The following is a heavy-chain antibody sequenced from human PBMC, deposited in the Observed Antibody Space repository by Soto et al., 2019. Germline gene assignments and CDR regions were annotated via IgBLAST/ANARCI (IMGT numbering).Heavy chain of an antibody. V-gene: IGHV3-23*01. Sequence: GGSLRLSCAASGFTFSSYAMSWVRQAPGKGLEWVSAISGSGGSTYYADSVKGRFTISRDNSKNTLYLQMNSLRAEDTAVYYCAKVGLPMVRGVISSRFDYWGQGTLVTVSS. CDR3: AKVGLPMVRGVISSRFDY. D-gene: IGHD3-10*01. J-gene: IGHJ4*02. CDR1: GFTFSSYA. CDR2: ISGSGGST.